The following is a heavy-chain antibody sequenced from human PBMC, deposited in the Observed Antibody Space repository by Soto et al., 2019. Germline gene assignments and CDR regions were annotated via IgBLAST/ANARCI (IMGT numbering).Heavy chain of an antibody. J-gene: IGHJ6*03. V-gene: IGHV1-46*03. CDR2: INPRGGST. CDR3: ARDQEPSTLYYDYYYMDV. Sequence: QVQLVQSGAEVKKPGASVTVSCKASGYTFTSYYIHWVRQAPGQGLEWMGIINPRGGSTSYAQKFQGRVTMTRDTSTSTVYMEVSGLRSDDTAVYYCARDQEPSTLYYDYYYMDVWGKGTTVTVSS. CDR1: GYTFTSYY.